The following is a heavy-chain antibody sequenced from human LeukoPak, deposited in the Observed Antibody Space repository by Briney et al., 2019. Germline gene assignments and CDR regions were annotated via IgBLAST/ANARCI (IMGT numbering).Heavy chain of an antibody. V-gene: IGHV4-30-4*01. Sequence: SQTLSLTCTVSGGSISSGDYYWSWIRQPPGKGLEWIGYIYYSGSTYCNPSLKSRVTISVDTSKNQFSLKLSSVTAADTAVYYCAREVVPAGYLPYYYYGMDVWGQGTTVTVSS. D-gene: IGHD2-2*01. CDR3: AREVVPAGYLPYYYYGMDV. CDR2: IYYSGST. J-gene: IGHJ6*02. CDR1: GGSISSGDYY.